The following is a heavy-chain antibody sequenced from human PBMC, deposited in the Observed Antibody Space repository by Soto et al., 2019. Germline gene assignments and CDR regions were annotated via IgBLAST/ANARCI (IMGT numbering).Heavy chain of an antibody. V-gene: IGHV4-59*01. J-gene: IGHJ4*02. CDR3: ARYLAAVPRAFDY. CDR1: GGSISSYF. D-gene: IGHD6-13*01. Sequence: QVQLQESGPGLSKPSETLSLTCTVSGGSISSYFYIWVRQPPGKGLEWIGSVYYTGTTDYNPSLKSRVTISVDTSKTQFSLNLRSVTAADTAVYYCARYLAAVPRAFDYWGRGTLVTVSS. CDR2: VYYTGTT.